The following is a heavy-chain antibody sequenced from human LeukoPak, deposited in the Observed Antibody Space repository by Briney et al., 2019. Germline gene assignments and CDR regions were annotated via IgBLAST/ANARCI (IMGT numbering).Heavy chain of an antibody. CDR2: IRQDGSQK. J-gene: IGHJ4*02. CDR1: SNSNYY. CDR3: ARDCSSTSCYLDY. V-gene: IGHV3-7*01. Sequence: SNSNYYWGWIRQPPGKGLEWVATIRQDGSQKYYVDSVKGRFTISRDNAKNSLYLQMNSLRAEDTAVYYCARDCSSTSCYLDYWGQGTLVTVSS. D-gene: IGHD2-2*01.